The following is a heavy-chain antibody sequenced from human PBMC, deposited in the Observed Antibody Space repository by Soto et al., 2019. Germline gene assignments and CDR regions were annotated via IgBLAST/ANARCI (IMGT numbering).Heavy chain of an antibody. D-gene: IGHD1-26*01. Sequence: QVQLVQSGAKVKKPGASVRVSCKSSGYTFTDYGITWVRQAPGQGLEWMGWINTYKGNINYAQRLQGRVTMTTDTSTSTAYMELRSLTSDDTAVYYCARERGGYKHFDYWGQGALVIVSS. J-gene: IGHJ4*02. CDR1: GYTFTDYG. CDR2: INTYKGNI. V-gene: IGHV1-18*01. CDR3: ARERGGYKHFDY.